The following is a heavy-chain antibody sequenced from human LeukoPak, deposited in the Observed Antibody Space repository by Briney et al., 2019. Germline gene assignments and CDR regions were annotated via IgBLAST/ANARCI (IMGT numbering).Heavy chain of an antibody. CDR3: GGLAVFDY. D-gene: IGHD2-15*01. V-gene: IGHV3-30*02. CDR1: GFTFSNYD. Sequence: GGSLRLSCAASGFTFSNYDMHWARQAPGKGLEWVTFIRSDGSDKYYADSVKGRFAISRDNSRNTLYLQMNSLRPEDTAVYYCGGLAVFDYWGQGTLVTVSS. CDR2: IRSDGSDK. J-gene: IGHJ4*02.